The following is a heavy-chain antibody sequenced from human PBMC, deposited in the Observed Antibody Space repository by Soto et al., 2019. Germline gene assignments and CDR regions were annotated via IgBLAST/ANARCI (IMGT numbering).Heavy chain of an antibody. CDR3: ARGHDISYGNYYYYYYGMEV. CDR2: IYHSGST. J-gene: IGHJ6*04. Sequence: PSETLSVTCAVSGGSISSSNWWSWVRQPPGKGLEWIGEIYHSGSTNYNPSLKSRVTISVDKSKNQFSLKLSSVTAADTAVYYCARGHDISYGNYYYYYYGMEVWGKGPTVTVS. D-gene: IGHD5-18*01. V-gene: IGHV4-4*02. CDR1: GGSISSSNW.